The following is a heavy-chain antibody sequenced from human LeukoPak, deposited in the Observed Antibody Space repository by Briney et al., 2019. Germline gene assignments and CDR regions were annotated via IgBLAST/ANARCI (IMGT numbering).Heavy chain of an antibody. CDR3: AKDQYYGSGSVSGYYYGMDV. J-gene: IGHJ6*04. Sequence: GGSLRLSCAASGFTFSDYYMNWIRQAPGKGLEWLSYISGSGSSLYYTDSVKGRFTISRDNAKKSLYLQMNSLRAEDTAVYYCAKDQYYGSGSVSGYYYGMDVWGKGTAVTVSS. V-gene: IGHV3-11*04. CDR1: GFTFSDYY. D-gene: IGHD3-10*01. CDR2: ISGSGSSL.